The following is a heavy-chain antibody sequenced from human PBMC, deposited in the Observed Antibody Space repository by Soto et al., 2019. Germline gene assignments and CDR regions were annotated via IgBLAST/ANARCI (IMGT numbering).Heavy chain of an antibody. J-gene: IGHJ6*03. CDR2: ISGSGGST. CDR1: GFTFSSYA. D-gene: IGHD3-9*01. Sequence: GGSLRLSCAASGFTFSSYAMSWVRQAPGKGLEWVSAISGSGGSTYYADSVKGRFTISRDNSKNTLYLQMNSLRAEDTAVYYCAKIYHVFSLNYYYYYMDVWGKGTTVTVSS. CDR3: AKIYHVFSLNYYYYYMDV. V-gene: IGHV3-23*01.